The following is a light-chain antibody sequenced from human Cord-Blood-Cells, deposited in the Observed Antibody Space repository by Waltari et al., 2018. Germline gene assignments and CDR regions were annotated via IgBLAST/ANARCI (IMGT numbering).Light chain of an antibody. CDR1: RSDVGSYNL. CDR2: EVS. CDR3: CSYAGSSTFDVV. Sequence: QSALPQPASVSGSPGPPIPLSCTGTRSDVGSYNLVSCYQQHPGKAPNLMIYEVSKRPSGVSNRFSGSTSGNTASLTISGLQAEDEADYYCCSYAGSSTFDVVFGGGTKLTVL. J-gene: IGLJ2*01. V-gene: IGLV2-23*02.